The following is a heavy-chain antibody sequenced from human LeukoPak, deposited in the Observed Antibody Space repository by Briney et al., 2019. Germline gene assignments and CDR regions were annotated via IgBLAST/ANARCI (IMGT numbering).Heavy chain of an antibody. CDR2: IYYSGST. CDR3: ARGYGYSYLFDY. D-gene: IGHD5-18*01. CDR1: GGSISSGGYY. J-gene: IGHJ4*02. V-gene: IGHV4-31*03. Sequence: PSETLSLTCTVSGGSISSGGYYWSWIRQHPGKGLEWIGYIYYSGSTYYNPSLKSRVTISVGTSKNQFSLKLSSVTAADTAVNYCARGYGYSYLFDYWGQGTLVTVSS.